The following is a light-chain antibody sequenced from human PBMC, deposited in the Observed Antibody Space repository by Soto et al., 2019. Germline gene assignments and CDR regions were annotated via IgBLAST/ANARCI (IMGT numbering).Light chain of an antibody. CDR2: KAS. J-gene: IGKJ2*01. CDR3: MQGTHWPYT. V-gene: IGKV2-30*01. CDR1: QNLVYSDGSTY. Sequence: DVVMTQSPLSLPVTLGQPASISCRSSQNLVYSDGSTYLSWYQQRPGQSPRSLIYKASIRDSGVPDRFSGSGSGSDFTLKISRVEAEDVGVYFCMQGTHWPYTFGQGTKLETK.